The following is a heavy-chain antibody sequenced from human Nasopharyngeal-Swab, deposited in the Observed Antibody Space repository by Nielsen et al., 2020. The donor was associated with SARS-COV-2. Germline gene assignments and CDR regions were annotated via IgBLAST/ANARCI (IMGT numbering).Heavy chain of an antibody. CDR1: GFTFSNYA. CDR2: ISSIGVAS. D-gene: IGHD6-13*01. V-gene: IGHV3-64D*06. Sequence: GESLKISCSASGFTFSNYAMHWVRQAPGKGLEYVSAISSIGVASYYADSVKGRFTISRDNSKSTLYLQMSSLRAGDTAIYYCVKDISGSWGFDFWGQGTLVTVSS. J-gene: IGHJ4*02. CDR3: VKDISGSWGFDF.